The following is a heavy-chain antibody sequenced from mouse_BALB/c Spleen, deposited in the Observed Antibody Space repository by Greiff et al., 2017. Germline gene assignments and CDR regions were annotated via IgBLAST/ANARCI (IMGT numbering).Heavy chain of an antibody. CDR3: ARHYGSSFLFAY. J-gene: IGHJ3*01. V-gene: IGHV2-6-7*01. CDR2: IWGGGST. Sequence: VKLMESGPGLVAPSQSLSITCTVSGFSLTGYGVNWVRQPPGKGLEWLGMIWGGGSTDYNSALKSRLSISKDNSKSQVFLKMNSLQTDDTAMYYCARHYGSSFLFAYWGQGTLVTVSA. CDR1: GFSLTGYG. D-gene: IGHD1-1*01.